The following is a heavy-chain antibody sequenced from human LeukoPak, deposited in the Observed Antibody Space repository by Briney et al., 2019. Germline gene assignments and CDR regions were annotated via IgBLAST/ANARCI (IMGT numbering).Heavy chain of an antibody. J-gene: IGHJ4*02. Sequence: GGSLRLSCAASGFTFSSYGMHWVRQAPGKGLEWVAFIRYDGSNKYYADSVKGRLTISRDNAKNSLYLQMNSLRAEDTALYYCARGRYSGHDAPEDYWGQGTLFTVSS. CDR3: ARGRYSGHDAPEDY. V-gene: IGHV3-30*02. CDR2: IRYDGSNK. CDR1: GFTFSSYG. D-gene: IGHD5-12*01.